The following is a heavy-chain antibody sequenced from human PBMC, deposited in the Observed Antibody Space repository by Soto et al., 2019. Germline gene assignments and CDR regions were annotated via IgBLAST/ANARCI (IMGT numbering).Heavy chain of an antibody. V-gene: IGHV4-30-4*08. CDR3: ARDQAVAGDLRFRSLNYYYYGMDV. CDR2: TYYSGST. CDR1: GFTVSSNY. J-gene: IGHJ6*02. Sequence: LSCAASGFTVSSNYMSWVRQPPGKGLEWIGYTYYSGSTYYNPSLKSRVTISVDTSKNQFSLKLSSVTAADTAVYYCARDQAVAGDLRFRSLNYYYYGMDVWGQGTTVTVSS. D-gene: IGHD6-19*01.